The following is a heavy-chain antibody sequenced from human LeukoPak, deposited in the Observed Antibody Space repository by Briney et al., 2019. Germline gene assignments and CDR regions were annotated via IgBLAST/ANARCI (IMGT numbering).Heavy chain of an antibody. D-gene: IGHD6-13*01. CDR3: ARVQIAAAYYYYYGMDV. CDR1: GFTFSSYA. Sequence: GGSLRLSCAASGFTFSSYAMNWVRQAPGKGLEWVSGISISGDTTHYADSVKGRFTISRDNSRNTLYLQMNSLRAEDTAVYYCARVQIAAAYYYYYGMDVWGQGTTVTVSS. J-gene: IGHJ6*02. V-gene: IGHV3-23*01. CDR2: ISISGDTT.